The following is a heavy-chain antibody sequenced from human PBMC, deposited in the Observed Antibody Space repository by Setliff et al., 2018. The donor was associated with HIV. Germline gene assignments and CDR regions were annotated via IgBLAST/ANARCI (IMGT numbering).Heavy chain of an antibody. V-gene: IGHV1-18*01. CDR3: ATYHVRSSGWYRGRDY. CDR1: GYTFNNYG. Sequence: ASVKVSCKASGYTFNNYGISWVRQAPGQGLEWMGWINTHSGYTNYAQNVQGRVTITRDTSANTAYLELSSLRSQDTAVYYCATYHVRSSGWYRGRDYWGQGTLVTVSS. D-gene: IGHD6-19*01. J-gene: IGHJ4*02. CDR2: INTHSGYT.